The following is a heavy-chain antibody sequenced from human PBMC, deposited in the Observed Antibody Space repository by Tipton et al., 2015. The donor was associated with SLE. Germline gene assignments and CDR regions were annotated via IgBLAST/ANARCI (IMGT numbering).Heavy chain of an antibody. J-gene: IGHJ2*01. CDR1: GFTFSSYA. Sequence: SLRLSCAASGFTFSSYAMSWVRQAPGKGLEWVSAISGSGGSTYYADSVKGRFTISRDNSKNTLYLQMNSLRAEDTAVYYCARAPNGIEKYFDLWGRGTLVTVSS. D-gene: IGHD1-1*01. CDR2: ISGSGGST. V-gene: IGHV3-23*01. CDR3: ARAPNGIEKYFDL.